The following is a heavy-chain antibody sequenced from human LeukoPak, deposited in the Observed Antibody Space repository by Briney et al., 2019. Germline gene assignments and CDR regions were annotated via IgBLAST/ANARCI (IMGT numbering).Heavy chain of an antibody. CDR3: ARGPLVTIWFDY. J-gene: IGHJ4*02. D-gene: IGHD3-9*01. V-gene: IGHV6-1*01. CDR1: VDSVSSNSAA. Sequence: SQTLSLTCAISVDSVSSNSAAWNWIRQSPSRGLEWLGRTYYRFKWYNDYAVSVKSRITINPDTSKNQFSLQLGSVTPEDTAVYYCARGPLVTIWFDYWGQGTLVTVSS. CDR2: TYYRFKWYN.